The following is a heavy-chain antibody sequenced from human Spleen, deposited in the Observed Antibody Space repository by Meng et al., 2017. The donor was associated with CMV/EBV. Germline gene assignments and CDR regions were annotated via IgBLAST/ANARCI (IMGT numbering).Heavy chain of an antibody. CDR3: ARDLWPHIVVVTAPSEF. J-gene: IGHJ4*02. CDR1: GYTFTNYG. CDR2: ISAYNGNT. V-gene: IGHV1-18*01. Sequence: QAQLVQSGGEVKKPVASVKGSCKASGYTFTNYGITWVRQAPGQRLEWMGWISAYNGNTNYAQTLQGRVTMTTDTSTSTAYMELRSLTSADTAVYYCARDLWPHIVVVTAPSEFWGQGTLVTVSS. D-gene: IGHD2-21*02.